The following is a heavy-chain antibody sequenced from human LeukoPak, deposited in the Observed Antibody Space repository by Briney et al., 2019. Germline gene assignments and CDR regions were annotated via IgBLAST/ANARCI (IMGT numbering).Heavy chain of an antibody. CDR1: GFTFSSIA. CDR2: IRSNVEAT. Sequence: VGSLRLSCAASGFTFSSIAMTWVRQAPGKGLEWVSTIRSNVEATYNADSMKGRFTISRDNSKKTLYLQLNSLRVEDTAIYYCAKGQELDDGVFDSWGQGTLVTVSS. J-gene: IGHJ4*02. CDR3: AKGQELDDGVFDS. D-gene: IGHD1-1*01. V-gene: IGHV3-23*01.